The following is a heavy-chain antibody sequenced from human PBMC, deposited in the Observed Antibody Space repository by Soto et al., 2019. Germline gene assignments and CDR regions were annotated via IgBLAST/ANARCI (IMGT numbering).Heavy chain of an antibody. CDR3: ARGGIDQGSPLQVNNQIDY. CDR2: TYYRSRWYN. Sequence: SQTLSLTCAISGDSVSSNSAAWNWIRQSPSGGLEWLGRTYYRSRWYNDYAVSVRSRITINPDTSKNQLSLHLNSVTPADTAVYYCARGGIDQGSPLQVNNQIDYWGQGTLVTVSS. CDR1: GDSVSSNSAA. V-gene: IGHV6-1*01. J-gene: IGHJ4*02. D-gene: IGHD2-15*01.